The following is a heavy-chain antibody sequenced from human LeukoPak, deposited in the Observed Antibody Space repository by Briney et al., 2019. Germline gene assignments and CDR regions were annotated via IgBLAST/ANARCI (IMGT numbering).Heavy chain of an antibody. CDR3: ARRRGYDDY. Sequence: GASVKVSCKASGGTFSSYAINWVRQATGQGLEWMGWMNPNSGNTGYAQKFQGRVTMTRNTSISTAYMELSSLRSEDTAVYYCARRRGYDDYWGQGTLVTVSS. CDR1: GGTFSSYA. CDR2: MNPNSGNT. V-gene: IGHV1-8*02. J-gene: IGHJ4*02. D-gene: IGHD5-12*01.